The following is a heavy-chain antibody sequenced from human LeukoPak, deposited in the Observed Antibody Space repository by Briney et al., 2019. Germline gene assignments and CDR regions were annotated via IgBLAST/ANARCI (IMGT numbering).Heavy chain of an antibody. V-gene: IGHV3-48*03. CDR1: GFTFSSYE. CDR3: ARGPYSSNWYVDY. Sequence: GGSLRLSCAASGFTFSSYEMNWVRQAPGKGLEWVSYISSSGSTIYYADSVKGRFTVSGDSAKNSLYLQMNSLRAEDTAVYYCARGPYSSNWYVDYWGQGTLVTVAS. D-gene: IGHD6-13*01. CDR2: ISSSGSTI. J-gene: IGHJ4*02.